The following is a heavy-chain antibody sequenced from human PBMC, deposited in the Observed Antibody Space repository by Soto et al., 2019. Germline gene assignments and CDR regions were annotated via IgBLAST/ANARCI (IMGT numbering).Heavy chain of an antibody. J-gene: IGHJ6*03. D-gene: IGHD3-3*01. CDR1: EYTFTSYD. V-gene: IGHV1-8*01. CDR3: ARIGSIIDFWSGYYGGHYYYYMDV. CDR2: MNPNSGNT. Sequence: GASVKVSCKASEYTFTSYDINWVRQATGQGLEWMGWMNPNSGNTGYAQKFQGRVTMTRNTSISTAYMELSSLRSEDTAVYYCARIGSIIDFWSGYYGGHYYYYMDVWGKGTTVTVSS.